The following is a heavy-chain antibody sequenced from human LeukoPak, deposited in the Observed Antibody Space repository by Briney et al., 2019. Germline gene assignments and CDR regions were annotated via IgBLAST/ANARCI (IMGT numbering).Heavy chain of an antibody. CDR2: INSDGSST. CDR1: GFTFSSYW. V-gene: IGHV3-74*01. J-gene: IGHJ4*02. D-gene: IGHD3-3*01. Sequence: GGSLRLSCAASGFTFSSYWMHWVRQAPGKGLVWVSRINSDGSSTSYADSVKGRFTISRDNAKNTLYLQMNSLRAEDTAVYYCARDYDFWSGYPQYYFDYWGQGTLVTVSS. CDR3: ARDYDFWSGYPQYYFDY.